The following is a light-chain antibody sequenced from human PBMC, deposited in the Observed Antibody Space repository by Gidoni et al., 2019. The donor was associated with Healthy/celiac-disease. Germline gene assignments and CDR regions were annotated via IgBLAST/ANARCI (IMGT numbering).Light chain of an antibody. V-gene: IGKV1-13*02. CDR1: QGISSA. CDR2: DAS. J-gene: IGKJ4*01. CDR3: QQFNSYPLT. Sequence: AIQLTQSPSFLSASVGDRVTITCRASQGISSALAWYQQKPGNAPKLLIYDASSLESGVPDRFSGSGSGTDFTLTISSLQPEDFATYYCQQFNSYPLTFGGGTKVEIK.